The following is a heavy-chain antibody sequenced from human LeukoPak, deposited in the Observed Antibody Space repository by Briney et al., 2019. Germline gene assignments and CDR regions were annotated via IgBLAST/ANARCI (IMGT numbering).Heavy chain of an antibody. CDR3: ASSLGRYYYGMGV. V-gene: IGHV3-23*01. CDR1: GFTFSSYA. Sequence: GGSLRLSCAASGFTFSSYATSWVRQAPGKGLEWVSAISGSGGSTYYADSVKGRFTISRDNAKNSLYLQMNSLRDEDTAVYYCASSLGRYYYGMGVWGQGTTVTVSS. J-gene: IGHJ6*02. D-gene: IGHD2-15*01. CDR2: ISGSGGST.